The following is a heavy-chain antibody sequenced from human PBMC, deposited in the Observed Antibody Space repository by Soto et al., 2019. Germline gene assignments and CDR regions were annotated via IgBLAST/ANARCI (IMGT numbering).Heavy chain of an antibody. CDR3: ARDLSCGSNWYYYMYV. D-gene: IGHD7-27*01. CDR2: ISSSSSVI. V-gene: IGHV3-48*01. Sequence: EVQLVESGGGLVQPGGSLRLSCATSGFILSDCAMNWVRQAPGKGLEWVSYISSSSSVIDYADSVKGRFTVSRDNARNSLYLQMNTRRAEDSALYYSARDLSCGSNWYYYMYVWCKGTTVTVSS. J-gene: IGHJ6*03. CDR1: GFILSDCA.